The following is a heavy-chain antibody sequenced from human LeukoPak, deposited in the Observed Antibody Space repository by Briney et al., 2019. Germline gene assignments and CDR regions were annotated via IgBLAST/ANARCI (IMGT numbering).Heavy chain of an antibody. D-gene: IGHD6-19*01. CDR3: ARVTIQWLVRGDAFDI. CDR2: INHSGST. Sequence: SETLSLTCAVYGGSFSGYYWSWVRQPPGKGLEWIGEINHSGSTNYNPSLKSRVTISVDTSKNQFSLKLSSVTAADTAVYYCARVTIQWLVRGDAFDIWGQGTMVTVSS. V-gene: IGHV4-34*01. CDR1: GGSFSGYY. J-gene: IGHJ3*02.